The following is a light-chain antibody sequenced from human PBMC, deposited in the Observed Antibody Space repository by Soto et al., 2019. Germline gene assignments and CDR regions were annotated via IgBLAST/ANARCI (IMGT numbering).Light chain of an antibody. Sequence: QLVLTQSPSASASLGASVKLTCTLSSVHSSYAIAWHQQQPEKGPRYLMKLNSDGSHSKGDGIPDRFSGSSSGAERYLTISSLQSEDEADYYCQTWDTGTVLFVGGTKVTVL. CDR1: SVHSSYA. V-gene: IGLV4-69*02. J-gene: IGLJ2*01. CDR2: LNSDGSH. CDR3: QTWDTGTVL.